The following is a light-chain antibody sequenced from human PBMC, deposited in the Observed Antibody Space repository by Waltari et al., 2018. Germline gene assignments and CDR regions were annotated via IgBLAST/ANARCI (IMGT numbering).Light chain of an antibody. CDR2: LAS. V-gene: IGKV2-28*01. Sequence: DFVLTQSPLSLHVPPGEPASNSCRSSQSLLNSNGYNYLDWYLQKPGQSPQLLIYLASNRASGVPDRFSGSGSGTDFTLKIIRVEAEDVGVYYCMQALQTQMFGQGTKVEIK. CDR1: QSLLNSNGYNY. CDR3: MQALQTQM. J-gene: IGKJ1*01.